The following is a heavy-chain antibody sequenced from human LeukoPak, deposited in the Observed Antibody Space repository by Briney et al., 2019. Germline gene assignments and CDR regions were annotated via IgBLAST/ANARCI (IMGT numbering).Heavy chain of an antibody. J-gene: IGHJ4*02. CDR3: AGGYEVGIDY. V-gene: IGHV4-59*01. CDR2: IYYSGST. D-gene: IGHD5-12*01. CDR1: GGSLSSYY. Sequence: SETLSLTCTVSGGSLSSYYGSWLRQRPGEGLEWSVCIYYSGSTNSNPSLTSRVTISVETSKNHCSLRLSSVTAADTAVYYCAGGYEVGIDYWGQGTLVTVSS.